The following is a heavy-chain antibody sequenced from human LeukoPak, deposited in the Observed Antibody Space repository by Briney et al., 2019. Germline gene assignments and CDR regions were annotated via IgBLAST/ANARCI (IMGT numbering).Heavy chain of an antibody. CDR1: GFTFSSYS. D-gene: IGHD6-13*01. J-gene: IGHJ4*02. V-gene: IGHV3-21*01. CDR2: ISSSSSYI. CDR3: ARDRSSSAAPSLSY. Sequence: GGSLRLSCAASGFTFSSYSMNWVRQAPGKGLEWVSSISSSSSYIYYADSVKGRFTISRDNAKNSLYLQMNSLRAEDTAVYYCARDRSSSAAPSLSYWGQGTLVTVSS.